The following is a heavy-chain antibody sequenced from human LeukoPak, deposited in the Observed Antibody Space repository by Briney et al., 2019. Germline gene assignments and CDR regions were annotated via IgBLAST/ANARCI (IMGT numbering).Heavy chain of an antibody. D-gene: IGHD6-13*01. V-gene: IGHV1-69*05. J-gene: IGHJ4*02. CDR2: IIPIFGTA. CDR1: GGTFSSYA. CDR3: ARVRGSSSWYSYFDY. Sequence: SVKVSCKASGGTFSSYAISWVRQAPGQGLEWMGGIIPIFGTANYAQKFQGRVTITTDESTSTAYMELSSLRFEDTAVYYCARVRGSSSWYSYFDYWGQGTLVTVSS.